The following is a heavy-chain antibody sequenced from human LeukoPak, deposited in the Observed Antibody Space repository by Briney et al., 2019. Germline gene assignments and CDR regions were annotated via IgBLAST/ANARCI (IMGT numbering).Heavy chain of an antibody. CDR1: GGSLSGYY. D-gene: IGHD3-9*01. CDR2: INHSGST. CDR3: ARGPRYFDI. Sequence: SETLSLTCAVHGGSLSGYYWSWIRQPPGKGLEWIGEINHSGSTNYNPSLKSRVTISVDASKNQFSLKLSSVTAADTAVYYCARGPRYFDIWGQGTMVTVSS. J-gene: IGHJ3*02. V-gene: IGHV4-34*01.